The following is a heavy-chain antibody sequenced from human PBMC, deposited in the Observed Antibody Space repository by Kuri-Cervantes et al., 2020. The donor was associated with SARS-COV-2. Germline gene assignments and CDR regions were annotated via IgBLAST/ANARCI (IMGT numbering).Heavy chain of an antibody. J-gene: IGHJ4*02. CDR1: GASISSYS. V-gene: IGHV4-59*01. CDR3: ARDGARGYSGALYYFDY. CDR2: IYYSGST. Sequence: ESLKISCTVSGASISSYSWSWIRQPPGKGLEWIGYIYYSGSTNYNPSLKSRVTISVDTSKKQVSLKLSSVTAADTAVYYCARDGARGYSGALYYFDYWGQGTLVTVSS. D-gene: IGHD1-26*01.